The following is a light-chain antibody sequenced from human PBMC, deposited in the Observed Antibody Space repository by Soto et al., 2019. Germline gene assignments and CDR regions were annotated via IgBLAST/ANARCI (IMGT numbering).Light chain of an antibody. J-gene: IGKJ1*01. CDR2: AAS. CDR3: QQSYSTPPT. Sequence: DIQMNQSPSSLSASVGDRVTITCRASQSISSYLNWYQQKPGKAPKLLIYAASSLQSGVTSRFSGRGSGTDFPLTISSLQPEDFATYYCQQSYSTPPTFGQGTKVEIK. V-gene: IGKV1-39*01. CDR1: QSISSY.